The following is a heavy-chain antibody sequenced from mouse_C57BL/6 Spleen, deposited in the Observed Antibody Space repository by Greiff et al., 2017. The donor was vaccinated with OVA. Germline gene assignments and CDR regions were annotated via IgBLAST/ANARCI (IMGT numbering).Heavy chain of an antibody. CDR2: IWRGGST. V-gene: IGHV2-5*01. Sequence: VKLVESGPGLVQPSQSLSITCTVSGFSLTSYGVHWVRQSPGKGLEWLGVIWRGGSTDYNAAFMSRLSITKDNSKSQVFFKMNSLQADDTAIYYCAKKGSIGNSYAMDYWGQGTSVTVSS. CDR3: AKKGSIGNSYAMDY. D-gene: IGHD2-14*01. CDR1: GFSLTSYG. J-gene: IGHJ4*01.